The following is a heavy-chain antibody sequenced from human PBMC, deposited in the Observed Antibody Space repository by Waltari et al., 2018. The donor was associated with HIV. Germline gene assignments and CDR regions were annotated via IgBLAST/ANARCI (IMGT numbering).Heavy chain of an antibody. D-gene: IGHD4-17*01. CDR1: GNNFAGYW. CDR3: ARRKGDYRTAFDI. V-gene: IGHV5-51*01. J-gene: IGHJ3*02. Sequence: EEKLVQSGAEVKEPGESLKISCKSLGNNFAGYWVGWVRQVPGKGLEWMGVIDPGDSDAVYSPAFQGRVIMSTDSSISTVYLQWSSLRASDTAMYYCARRKGDYRTAFDIWGQGTMVTASS. CDR2: IDPGDSDA.